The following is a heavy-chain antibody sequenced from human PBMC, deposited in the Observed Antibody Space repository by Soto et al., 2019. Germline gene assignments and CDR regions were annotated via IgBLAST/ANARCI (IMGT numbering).Heavy chain of an antibody. CDR3: AKDHFGSGSYRFDY. D-gene: IGHD3-10*01. V-gene: IGHV3-23*01. CDR2: ISDGGGDT. CDR1: GCNFGNYA. Sequence: GGSQRVSRRAAGCNFGNYARNWVSQEPGKGLEWVSGISDGGGDTYYADSVKGRFTISRDNSKNTLYLQMTSLRAEATAVYHCAKDHFGSGSYRFDYWGQGTLVTVSS. J-gene: IGHJ4*02.